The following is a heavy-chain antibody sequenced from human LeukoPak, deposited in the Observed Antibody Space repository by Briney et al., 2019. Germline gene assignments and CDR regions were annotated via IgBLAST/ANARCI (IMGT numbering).Heavy chain of an antibody. J-gene: IGHJ4*02. CDR2: ISSSGSTI. V-gene: IGHV3-11*04. Sequence: GGSLRLSCAGSGFTFIAKYMSWVREAPGKGLEWVSYISSSGSTIYYADSVKGRFTISRDNAKNSLYMQMNSLRAEDTAVYYCARDRGYSKGGGYWGQGTLVTVSS. CDR3: ARDRGYSKGGGY. CDR1: GFTFIAKY. D-gene: IGHD4-11*01.